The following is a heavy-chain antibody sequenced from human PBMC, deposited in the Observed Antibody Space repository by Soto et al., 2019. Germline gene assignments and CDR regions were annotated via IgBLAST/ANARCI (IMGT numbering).Heavy chain of an antibody. CDR1: GGSISSSNW. Sequence: SETLSLTCAVSGGSISSSNWWSWVRQPPGKGLEWIGEIYHSGSTNYNPSLKSRVTISVDKSKNQFSLKLSSVTAADTAVYYCARDTTPSSSSSCYIYYYYGMDVWGKGTTVTVYS. V-gene: IGHV4-4*02. CDR2: IYHSGST. D-gene: IGHD6-13*01. CDR3: ARDTTPSSSSSCYIYYYYGMDV. J-gene: IGHJ6*04.